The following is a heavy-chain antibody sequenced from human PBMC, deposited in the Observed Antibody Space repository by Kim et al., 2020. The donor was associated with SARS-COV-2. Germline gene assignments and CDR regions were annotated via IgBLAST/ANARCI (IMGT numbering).Heavy chain of an antibody. CDR3: ARVPPAWFGELFRSQFSVKYGMYV. J-gene: IGHJ6*02. CDR2: MNPNSGNT. D-gene: IGHD3-10*01. CDR1: GYTFTSYD. Sequence: ASVKVSCKASGYTFTSYDINWVRQATGQGLEWMGWMNPNSGNTGYAQKFQGRVTMTRNTSISTAYMELSSLRSEDTAVYYCARVPPAWFGELFRSQFSVKYGMYVWGQGTTVTVSS. V-gene: IGHV1-8*01.